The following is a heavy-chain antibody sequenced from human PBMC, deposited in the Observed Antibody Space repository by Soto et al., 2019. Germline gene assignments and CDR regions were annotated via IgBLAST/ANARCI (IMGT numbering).Heavy chain of an antibody. Sequence: GGSLRLSCAASGFTFSSYAMHWVRQAPGKGLEWVAVISYDGSNKYYADSVKGRFTISRDNSKNTLYLQMNSLRAEDTAVYYCARGPLTYSSSWYGYDWFDPWGQGTLVTVSS. J-gene: IGHJ5*02. CDR3: ARGPLTYSSSWYGYDWFDP. CDR1: GFTFSSYA. CDR2: ISYDGSNK. D-gene: IGHD6-13*01. V-gene: IGHV3-30-3*01.